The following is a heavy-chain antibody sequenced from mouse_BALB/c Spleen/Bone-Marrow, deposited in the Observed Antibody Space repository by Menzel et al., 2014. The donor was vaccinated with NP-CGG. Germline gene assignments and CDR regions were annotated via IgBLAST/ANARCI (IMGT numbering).Heavy chain of an antibody. V-gene: IGHV4-1*02. J-gene: IGHJ1*01. Sequence: EVKLMESGGGLVQPGGSLKLSCAASGFDFSRYWMSWVRQAPGKGLEWIGEINLDSSTINYTPSLKDKFIISRDNAKNTLYLQMSKVRSEDTALYYCVFLGYYGYFYVWGAGTTVTVSS. D-gene: IGHD2-2*01. CDR2: INLDSSTI. CDR1: GFDFSRYW. CDR3: VFLGYYGYFYV.